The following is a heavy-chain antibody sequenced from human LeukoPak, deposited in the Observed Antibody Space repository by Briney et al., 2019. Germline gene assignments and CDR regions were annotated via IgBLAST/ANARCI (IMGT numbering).Heavy chain of an antibody. Sequence: VSVKVSCKASGYTFTSYAMHWVRQAPGQRLEWMGWINAGNGNTKYSQKFQGRVTITRDTSASTAYMELSSLRSEDTAVYYCARDHYDSSGYYLYAFDIWGQGTMVTVSS. J-gene: IGHJ3*02. CDR2: INAGNGNT. CDR3: ARDHYDSSGYYLYAFDI. V-gene: IGHV1-3*01. CDR1: GYTFTSYA. D-gene: IGHD3-22*01.